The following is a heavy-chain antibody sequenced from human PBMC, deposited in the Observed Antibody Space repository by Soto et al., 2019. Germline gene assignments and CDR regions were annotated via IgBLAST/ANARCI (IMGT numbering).Heavy chain of an antibody. J-gene: IGHJ6*02. CDR3: ARGGKERFRGPGMDV. V-gene: IGHV1-69*01. CDR2: IITFFGAA. CDR1: GDRFSTYA. D-gene: IGHD1-1*01. Sequence: QVQLVQSGAEVRKPGSSVRVSCRASGDRFSTYAINWVRQAPGQGLEWLGGIITFFGAAMYAQKFQDRVTITADEFTTTAYVELSSLRPEDTAVYYCARGGKERFRGPGMDVWGQGTTVTVSS.